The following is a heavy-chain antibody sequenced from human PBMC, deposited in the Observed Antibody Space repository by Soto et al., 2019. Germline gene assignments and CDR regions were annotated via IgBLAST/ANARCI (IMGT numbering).Heavy chain of an antibody. Sequence: SVKVCCEASGGTLSSYAISWVRRAPGQGLEWMGGIIPIFGTANYAQKFQGRVTITADESTSTAYMELSSLRSEDTAVYYCARDSSKPIAAASYYYYYGMDVWGQGTTVTVSS. CDR3: ARDSSKPIAAASYYYYYGMDV. CDR1: GGTLSSYA. CDR2: IIPIFGTA. J-gene: IGHJ6*02. V-gene: IGHV1-69*13. D-gene: IGHD6-13*01.